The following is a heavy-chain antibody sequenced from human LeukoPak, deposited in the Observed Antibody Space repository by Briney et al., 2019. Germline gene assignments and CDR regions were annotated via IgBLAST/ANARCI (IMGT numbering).Heavy chain of an antibody. D-gene: IGHD6-13*01. CDR1: GFTFSSYS. CDR3: ARAAIAAARIYYYMDV. CDR2: ISTNSSYI. Sequence: PGGSLRLSCAASGFTFSSYSMNWVRQAPGKGLDGVPFISTNSSYIHNADPLKGRFTISRDNAENSLYLQMNRLRAEDTAVYYCARAAIAAARIYYYMDVWGKGTTVTVSS. V-gene: IGHV3-21*01. J-gene: IGHJ6*03.